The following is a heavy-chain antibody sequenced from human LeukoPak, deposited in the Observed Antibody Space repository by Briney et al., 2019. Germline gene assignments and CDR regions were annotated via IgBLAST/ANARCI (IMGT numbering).Heavy chain of an antibody. CDR2: ISSSGSTI. CDR3: AREFYYDSSPFDY. D-gene: IGHD3-22*01. V-gene: IGHV3-48*03. Sequence: GGSLRLSCAASGFTFSSYEMNWVRQAPGKGLEWVSYISSSGSTIYYADSVKGRFTISRDNAKNSLYLQMNSLRAEDTAVYYCAREFYYDSSPFDYWGQGTLVTVPS. J-gene: IGHJ4*02. CDR1: GFTFSSYE.